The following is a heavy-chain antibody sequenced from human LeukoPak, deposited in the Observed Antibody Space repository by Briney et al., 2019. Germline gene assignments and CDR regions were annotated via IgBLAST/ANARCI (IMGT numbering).Heavy chain of an antibody. V-gene: IGHV1-18*01. CDR3: VWSRGCTHGVCYVGSDAFDI. Sequence: GASVKVSCKASGYTFTNYGINWVRQAPGQGLERMGWISAYNGDTNYAQKFQGRVTMTTDTSTSTAYMELRSLRSDDTAVYYCVWSRGCTHGVCYVGSDAFDIWGQGTMVTVSS. J-gene: IGHJ3*02. CDR1: GYTFTNYG. CDR2: ISAYNGDT. D-gene: IGHD2-8*01.